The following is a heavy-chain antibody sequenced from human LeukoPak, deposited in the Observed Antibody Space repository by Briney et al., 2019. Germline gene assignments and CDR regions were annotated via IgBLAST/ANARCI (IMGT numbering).Heavy chain of an antibody. J-gene: IGHJ4*02. Sequence: PGGSLRLSCAASGFTFSSYWMHWVRQAPGKGLVWVSRIKTDGSSTNYADSVKGRFTISRDNAKNTLYLQMNSLRAEDTAVYYCARRRDDYNAELFDYWGQGTLVTVSS. CDR3: ARRRDDYNAELFDY. CDR2: IKTDGSST. CDR1: GFTFSSYW. D-gene: IGHD5-24*01. V-gene: IGHV3-74*01.